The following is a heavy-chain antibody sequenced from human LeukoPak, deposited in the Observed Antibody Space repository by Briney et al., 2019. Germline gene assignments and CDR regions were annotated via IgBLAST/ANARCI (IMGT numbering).Heavy chain of an antibody. D-gene: IGHD2-8*01. Sequence: GGSLRLSCTGSGFNFNMFAMNWVRQAPGQGLEWVSGLSRGGGTTNYADSVKGRFTISRDKSKNMVFLQMNSLRPEDTVVYYCAKEQRIRHCSEGVCMEGYYFDYWGQGSLVTVSS. V-gene: IGHV3-23*01. J-gene: IGHJ4*02. CDR3: AKEQRIRHCSEGVCMEGYYFDY. CDR1: GFNFNMFA. CDR2: LSRGGGTT.